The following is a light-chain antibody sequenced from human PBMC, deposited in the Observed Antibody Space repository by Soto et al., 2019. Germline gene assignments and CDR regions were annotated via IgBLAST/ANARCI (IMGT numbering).Light chain of an antibody. V-gene: IGKV1-39*01. CDR1: QSIVTY. Sequence: DIKMTQSPSSVSASVGDRVTITCRASQSIVTYLNWYLQKPGKAPKLLIYAASNLQSGVPSRFSGSGSGTDFTLTISSLQPEDFATYFCQQSYSTPPWTFGQGTKVDIK. CDR3: QQSYSTPPWT. J-gene: IGKJ1*01. CDR2: AAS.